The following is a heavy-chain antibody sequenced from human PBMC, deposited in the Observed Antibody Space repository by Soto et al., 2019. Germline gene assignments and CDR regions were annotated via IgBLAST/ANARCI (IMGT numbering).Heavy chain of an antibody. D-gene: IGHD2-21*02. V-gene: IGHV4-30-4*08. J-gene: IGHJ5*02. CDR3: ARAMVVTQNWFDP. CDR1: GGSVSSGSYY. Sequence: PSETLSLTCTVSGGSVSSGSYYWSWIRQPPGKGLEWIGYIYYSGSTYYNPSLKSRVTISVDTSKNQFSLKLSSVTAADTAVYYCARAMVVTQNWFDPWGQGTLVTVSS. CDR2: IYYSGST.